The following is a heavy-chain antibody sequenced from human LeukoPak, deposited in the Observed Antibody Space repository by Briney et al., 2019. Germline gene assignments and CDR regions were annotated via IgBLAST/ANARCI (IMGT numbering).Heavy chain of an antibody. D-gene: IGHD4-17*01. Sequence: GGSLRLSCAASGFTVSSNYMSWVRQAPGRGLEWVSFADGNTYYADSVKGRFTISRDISKNAVYLQMNSLRAEDTAVYYCARDSYGDANFDSWGQGTLVTVSS. CDR3: ARDSYGDANFDS. CDR2: ADGNT. CDR1: GFTVSSNY. V-gene: IGHV3-53*01. J-gene: IGHJ4*02.